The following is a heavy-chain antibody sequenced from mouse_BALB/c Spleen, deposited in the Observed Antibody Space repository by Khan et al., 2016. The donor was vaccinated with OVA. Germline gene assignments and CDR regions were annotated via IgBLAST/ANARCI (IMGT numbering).Heavy chain of an antibody. CDR3: ARSTYRYAFVY. V-gene: IGHV3-8*02. CDR1: GDSITSGY. CDR2: IIYTGYT. Sequence: EVKLLESGPSLVKPSQTLSLTCSVTGDSITSGYWNWIRKFPGNKLEYMGYIIYTGYTYYNPSLTSRISITRHTSKNQYYLQLNSVTDEDTATYXCARSTYRYAFVYGGQGTLVTVSA. J-gene: IGHJ3*01. D-gene: IGHD2-14*01.